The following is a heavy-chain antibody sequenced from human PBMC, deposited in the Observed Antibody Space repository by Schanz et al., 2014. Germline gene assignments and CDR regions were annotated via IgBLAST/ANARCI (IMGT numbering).Heavy chain of an antibody. J-gene: IGHJ4*02. CDR3: AKDLHSNAGNYYSYYFDS. D-gene: IGHD3-10*01. Sequence: QVQLVESGGGVVQPERSLRLSCAASGFNFANHAIHWVRQGQGNGLQWVAVISSDGSKKLYADSVKARFTISRDNSKNSVSLQMDILRPEDAAVYFCAKDLHSNAGNYYSYYFDSWGPGALVTVSS. CDR1: GFNFANHA. CDR2: ISSDGSKK. V-gene: IGHV3-30*18.